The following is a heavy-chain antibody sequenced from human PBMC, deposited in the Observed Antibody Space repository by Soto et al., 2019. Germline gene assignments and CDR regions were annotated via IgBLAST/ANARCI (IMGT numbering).Heavy chain of an antibody. V-gene: IGHV4-31*03. CDR2: IYYSGST. J-gene: IGHJ4*02. CDR3: ASDHRDGDNFDY. D-gene: IGHD3-9*01. CDR1: GGSIRSGGYY. Sequence: LSLTCTVSGGSIRSGGYYWSWIRQHPGQGLEWIGYIYYSGSTYYNPSLKCRVTISVDTSKHQFSLTLSSVTAADTAVYYCASDHRDGDNFDYWGQGNLVTVSS.